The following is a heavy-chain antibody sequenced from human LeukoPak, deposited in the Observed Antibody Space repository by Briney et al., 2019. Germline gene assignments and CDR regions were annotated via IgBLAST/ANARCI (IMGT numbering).Heavy chain of an antibody. D-gene: IGHD2-21*02. J-gene: IGHJ4*02. CDR1: GFTFSRYS. Sequence: GGSLRLSCAASGFTFSRYSMNWVRQAPGKGLEWVSLITSSSNYIYYADSVKGRFTISRDNAKNSLYLEMNSLRAEDTAVYYCARGDPIVVVTDYWGQGTLVTVSS. CDR2: ITSSSNYI. V-gene: IGHV3-21*01. CDR3: ARGDPIVVVTDY.